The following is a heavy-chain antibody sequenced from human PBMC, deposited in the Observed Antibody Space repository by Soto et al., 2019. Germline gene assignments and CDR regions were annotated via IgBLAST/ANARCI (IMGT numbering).Heavy chain of an antibody. Sequence: SETLSLTCTVSGGSISSYYWSWIRQPPGKGLEWIGYIYYSGSTNYNPSLKSRVTISVGTSKNQFSLKLSSVTAADTAVYYCARLAAAGTFSDYWGQGTLVTVSS. CDR3: ARLAAAGTFSDY. CDR2: IYYSGST. J-gene: IGHJ4*02. CDR1: GGSISSYY. V-gene: IGHV4-59*01. D-gene: IGHD6-13*01.